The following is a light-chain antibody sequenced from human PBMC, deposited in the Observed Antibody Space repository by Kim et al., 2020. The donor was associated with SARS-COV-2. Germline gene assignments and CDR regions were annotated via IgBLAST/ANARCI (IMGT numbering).Light chain of an antibody. V-gene: IGLV1-44*01. CDR2: GDD. J-gene: IGLJ3*02. Sequence: GQRVTISCTGSSSTIGDHHVIRYQQQPRAAAKHLLYGDDQRRSGGAAGCFAGSYCASAALVVSGRQQGEDADYYCGQWDDSRHWRVLGGGTRLTVL. CDR1: SSTIGDHH. CDR3: GQWDDSRHWRV.